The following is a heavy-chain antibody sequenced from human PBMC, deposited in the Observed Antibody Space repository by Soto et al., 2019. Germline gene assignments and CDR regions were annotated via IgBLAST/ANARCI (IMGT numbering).Heavy chain of an antibody. CDR3: ANLDAGVYYYHGMDV. CDR2: ITTIFGSA. CDR1: VGTFSNYA. V-gene: IGHV1-69*06. J-gene: IGHJ6*02. Sequence: QVQLVQSGAEVKKPGSSVKVSCKASVGTFSNYAINWVRQAPGQGLEWMGGITTIFGSANYAQKFQGRVTIIADKSTNTVYMELSSLRSEDTAVYYCANLDAGVYYYHGMDVWGQGTTVTVSS. D-gene: IGHD3-10*01.